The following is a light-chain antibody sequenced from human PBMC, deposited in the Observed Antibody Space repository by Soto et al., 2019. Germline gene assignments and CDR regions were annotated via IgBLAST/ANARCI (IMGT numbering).Light chain of an antibody. CDR3: QQYLVLLST. J-gene: IGKJ1*01. V-gene: IGKV4-1*01. CDR1: QSVLYSSNNKNY. CDR2: WAS. Sequence: DIVMTQSPDSLAVSLGERATINCKSSQSVLYSSNNKNYLAWYQQKPGQPPKLLIYWASTRESGVPDRFSGSGSVTDFTLTISSLQAEDVAVYYCQQYLVLLSTFGQGTKVEIK.